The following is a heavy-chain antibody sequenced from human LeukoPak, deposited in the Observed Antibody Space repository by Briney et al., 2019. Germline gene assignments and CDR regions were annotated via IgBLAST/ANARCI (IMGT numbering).Heavy chain of an antibody. CDR3: ARVGSSSWYVSFDP. V-gene: IGHV3-48*04. CDR1: GFTFSSYS. D-gene: IGHD6-13*01. Sequence: PGRSLRLSCAASGFTFSSYSMNWVRQAPGKGLEWVSYITNSGSTIYYADSVKGRFTISRDNAKNSLYLQMNSLRGEDTAVYYCARVGSSSWYVSFDPWGQGTLVTVSS. J-gene: IGHJ5*02. CDR2: ITNSGSTI.